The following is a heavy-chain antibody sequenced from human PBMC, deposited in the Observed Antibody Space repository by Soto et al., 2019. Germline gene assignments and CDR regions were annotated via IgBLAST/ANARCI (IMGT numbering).Heavy chain of an antibody. J-gene: IGHJ4*02. CDR1: GGSFSGYY. V-gene: IGHV4-34*01. Sequence: SDTLSLTCAVYGGSFSGYYWSWIRQPPGKGLEWIGEINHSGSTNYNPSLKSRVTISVDTSKNQFSLKLSSVTAADTAVYYCARGGEGRSPPDYFAYWGQGTLVTVSS. D-gene: IGHD3-10*01. CDR3: ARGGEGRSPPDYFAY. CDR2: INHSGST.